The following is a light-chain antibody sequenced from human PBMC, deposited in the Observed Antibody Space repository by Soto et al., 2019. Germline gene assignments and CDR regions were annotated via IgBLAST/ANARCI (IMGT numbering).Light chain of an antibody. CDR3: SSYTSSSSVV. V-gene: IGLV2-14*01. CDR2: DVS. CDR1: SSDVGGYNY. J-gene: IGLJ2*01. Sequence: QSALTQPASVSGSPGQSITISCTGTSSDVGGYNYVSWYQQHPGKAPKLMIYDVSNRPSGVSNRFSGSKSGNPASLTISGLQAEDEADYYCSSYTSSSSVVFGGGTPLTVL.